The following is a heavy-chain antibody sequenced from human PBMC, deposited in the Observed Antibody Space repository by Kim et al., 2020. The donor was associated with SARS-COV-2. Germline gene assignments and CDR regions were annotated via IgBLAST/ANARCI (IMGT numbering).Heavy chain of an antibody. CDR1: GYTFTSYA. Sequence: ASVKVSCKASGYTFTSYAMNWVRQAPGQGLEWMGWINTNTGNPTYAQGFTGRFVFSLDTSVSTAYLQISSLKAEDTAVYYCARDESPFYYYDSSAHGYWGQGTLVTVSS. CDR3: ARDESPFYYYDSSAHGY. J-gene: IGHJ4*02. V-gene: IGHV7-4-1*02. D-gene: IGHD3-22*01. CDR2: INTNTGNP.